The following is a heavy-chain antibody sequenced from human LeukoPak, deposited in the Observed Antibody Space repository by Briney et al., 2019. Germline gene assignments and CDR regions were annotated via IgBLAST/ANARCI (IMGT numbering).Heavy chain of an antibody. CDR1: GGSISSYY. J-gene: IGHJ4*02. Sequence: KSSETLSLTCTVSGGSISSYYWSWIRQPAGKGLEWIGRIYTSGSTNYNPSLKSRVTMSVDTSKNQFSLKLSSVTAADTAVYYCARGATTVTPAPFDYWGQGTLVTVSS. V-gene: IGHV4-4*07. CDR3: ARGATTVTPAPFDY. CDR2: IYTSGST. D-gene: IGHD4-17*01.